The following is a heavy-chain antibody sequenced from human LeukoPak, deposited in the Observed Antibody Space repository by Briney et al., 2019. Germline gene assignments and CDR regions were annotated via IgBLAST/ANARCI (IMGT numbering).Heavy chain of an antibody. CDR1: GGSISSSSYY. Sequence: PSETLSLTCTVSGGSISSSSYYWGWLRQPPGKGPEWIGTIYYSGSTYYNPSLKSRVTISVDTSKNQFSLKLTSVTAADTAVYYCARESDRYCISTSCPNWYDPWGQGTLVTVSS. CDR3: ARESDRYCISTSCPNWYDP. V-gene: IGHV4-39*07. J-gene: IGHJ5*02. D-gene: IGHD2-2*01. CDR2: IYYSGST.